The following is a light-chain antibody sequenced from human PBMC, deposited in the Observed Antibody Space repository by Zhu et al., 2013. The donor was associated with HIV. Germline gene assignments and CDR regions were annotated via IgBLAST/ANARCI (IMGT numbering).Light chain of an antibody. V-gene: IGKV3-15*01. J-gene: IGKJ4*01. CDR3: QKYRGAPNT. CDR1: QSVGAN. CDR2: GAS. Sequence: EVVMTQSPATLSVSPGERATLSCRASQSVGANLAWYQQKPGQPPRLLMHGASTRASGIPARFSGSGSGTEFTLTISSLQPEDVATYYCQKYRGAPNTFGGGTKVEIK.